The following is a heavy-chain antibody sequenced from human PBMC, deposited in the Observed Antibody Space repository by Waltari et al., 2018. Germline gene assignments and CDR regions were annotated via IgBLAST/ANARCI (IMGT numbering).Heavy chain of an antibody. CDR1: GGSFSGYY. J-gene: IGHJ5*02. D-gene: IGHD6-19*01. Sequence: QVQLQQWGAGLLKPSETMSLTCAVYGGSFSGYYWSWIRPPPGKGLEWLGEINHSGSTNYTPSLKSRVTISVDTSKTQFSLKLSSVTAADTAVYYCARGGWLVRSNWFDPWGQGTLVTVSS. CDR3: ARGGWLVRSNWFDP. CDR2: INHSGST. V-gene: IGHV4-34*01.